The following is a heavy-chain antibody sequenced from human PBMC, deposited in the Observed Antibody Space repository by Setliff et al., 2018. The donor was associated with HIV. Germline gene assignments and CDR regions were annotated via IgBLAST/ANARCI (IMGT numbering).Heavy chain of an antibody. Sequence: PGGSLRLSCAASGFTFSDYDFHWVRQAAGKGLEWVSAIGTGGDTYYVDSVKGQFTISRENARNSLYLQMNSLRVGDTAVYYCAKESAITVTGPFDYWGQGTLVTVSS. CDR2: IGTGGDT. CDR3: AKESAITVTGPFDY. D-gene: IGHD6-19*01. CDR1: GFTFSDYD. V-gene: IGHV3-13*01. J-gene: IGHJ4*02.